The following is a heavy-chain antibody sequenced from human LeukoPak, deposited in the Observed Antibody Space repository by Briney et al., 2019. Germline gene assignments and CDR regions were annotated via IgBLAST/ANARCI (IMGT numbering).Heavy chain of an antibody. D-gene: IGHD1-26*01. J-gene: IGHJ3*02. V-gene: IGHV4-4*07. Sequence: SETLSLTCTVSGDSISSYYSSWIRQPAGKGLEWIGRIHISETTNNNPSLKSRVTMSLDTSKNQFSLRLSSVTAADTAVYYCAREMEARSSNAFDIWGQGTMVTVSS. CDR1: GDSISSYY. CDR2: IHISETT. CDR3: AREMEARSSNAFDI.